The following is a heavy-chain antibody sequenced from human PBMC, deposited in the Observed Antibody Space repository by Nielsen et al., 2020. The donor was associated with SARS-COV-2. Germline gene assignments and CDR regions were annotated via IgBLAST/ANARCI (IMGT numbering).Heavy chain of an antibody. Sequence: GSLRLSCIVSGGSISTGSHYWSWLRQPPGKGLEWIGYIFYRGNTNYKPSLKSRVTISVDTSKNQFSLKVNSVTAADTAVYYCVRIDMATISVDYWGRGTLVTVSS. CDR1: GGSISTGSHY. CDR2: IFYRGNT. D-gene: IGHD5-24*01. J-gene: IGHJ4*02. V-gene: IGHV4-61*01. CDR3: VRIDMATISVDY.